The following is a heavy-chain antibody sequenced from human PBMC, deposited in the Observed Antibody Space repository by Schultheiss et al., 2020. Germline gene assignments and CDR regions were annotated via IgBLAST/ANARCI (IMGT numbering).Heavy chain of an antibody. J-gene: IGHJ6*02. CDR3: ARHRGTVTAYLNYYYYYGMDV. Sequence: SETLSLTCAVYGGSFSGYYWSWIRQPPGKGLEWIGEINHSGSTNYNPSLKSRVTISVDTSKNQFSLKLSSVTAADTAVYYFARHRGTVTAYLNYYYYYGMDVWGQVTTVTVYS. D-gene: IGHD4-17*01. CDR1: GGSFSGYY. V-gene: IGHV4-34*01. CDR2: INHSGST.